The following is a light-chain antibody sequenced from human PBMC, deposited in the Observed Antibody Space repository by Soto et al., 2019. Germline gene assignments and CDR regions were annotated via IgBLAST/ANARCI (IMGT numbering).Light chain of an antibody. CDR1: DSNIGSNT. V-gene: IGLV1-44*01. Sequence: QAVVTQPPSASGTPGQRVTISCSGSDSNIGSNTVNWYQQVPGPAPKLLIYSNSQRPSGVPDRFSGSKSGTSASLAISGLQSEDEADYYCAAWDDSLNGRAVFGGGTKLTVL. CDR3: AAWDDSLNGRAV. J-gene: IGLJ3*02. CDR2: SNS.